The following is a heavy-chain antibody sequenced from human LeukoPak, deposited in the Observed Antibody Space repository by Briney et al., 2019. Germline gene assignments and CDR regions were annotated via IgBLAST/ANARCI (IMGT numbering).Heavy chain of an antibody. CDR3: ARDLGSWYHDAFDI. J-gene: IGHJ3*02. CDR2: ISSSSSYI. D-gene: IGHD6-13*01. CDR1: GFTFSSYS. Sequence: GGSLRLSCAASGFTFSSYSMSWVRQAPGKGLEWVSSISSSSSYIYYADSVKGRFTISRDNAKNSLYLQMNSLRAEDTAVYYCARDLGSWYHDAFDIWGQGTMVTVSS. V-gene: IGHV3-21*01.